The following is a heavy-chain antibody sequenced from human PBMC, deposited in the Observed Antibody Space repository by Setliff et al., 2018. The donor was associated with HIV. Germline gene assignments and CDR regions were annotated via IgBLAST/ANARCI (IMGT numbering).Heavy chain of an antibody. D-gene: IGHD2-15*01. V-gene: IGHV1-8*03. J-gene: IGHJ6*03. CDR1: GYTFTSYD. Sequence: GASVKVSCKASGYTFTSYDINWVRQATGQGLEWMGWMNPDSGNTGSAQNFQGRLTITWNTSISTAYMELGSLGFDDTAVYFCARTRSGGSSVYYYYYMDVWGQGTAVTVSS. CDR2: MNPDSGNT. CDR3: ARTRSGGSSVYYYYYMDV.